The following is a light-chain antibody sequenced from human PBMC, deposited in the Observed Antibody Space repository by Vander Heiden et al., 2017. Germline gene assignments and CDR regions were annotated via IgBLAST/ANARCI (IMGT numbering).Light chain of an antibody. CDR2: DAS. Sequence: EIVMTQSPATLSVSPGERATLSCRASQSVRNHLAWYQQKPGQAPRLLMFDASTRATDIPARFSGSGYGTEFTLTISSRQSEDFAVYYCQHYENMPPWTFGQGTIVEIK. CDR3: QHYENMPPWT. J-gene: IGKJ1*01. CDR1: QSVRNH. V-gene: IGKV3-15*01.